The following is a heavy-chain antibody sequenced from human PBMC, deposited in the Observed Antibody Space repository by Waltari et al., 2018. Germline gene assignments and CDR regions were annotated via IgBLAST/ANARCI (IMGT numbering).Heavy chain of an antibody. CDR2: VNRDGSTT. J-gene: IGHJ4*02. CDR1: GFTFSSRW. CDR3: ARDSSYGFDY. D-gene: IGHD5-18*01. Sequence: EVQLVESGGNLVQSGGSLRLSCAASGFTFSSRWMHWVRQAPGKGLVWVSHVNRDGSTTSYADSVKGRFTISRDNAKNTLYLQMNSLRAEDTAVYYCARDSSYGFDYWGQGTLVTVSS. V-gene: IGHV3-74*01.